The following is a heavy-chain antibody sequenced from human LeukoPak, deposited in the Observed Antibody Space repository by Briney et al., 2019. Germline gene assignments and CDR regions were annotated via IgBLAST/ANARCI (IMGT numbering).Heavy chain of an antibody. CDR1: GYSISSGYY. Sequence: PSETLSLTCTVSGYSISSGYYWGWIRQPPGKGLEWIGSIYYSGSTYYNPSLKSRVTISVDTSKNQFSLKLSSVTAADTAVYYCASDWLSNYWGQGTLVTVSS. CDR2: IYYSGST. D-gene: IGHD3-9*01. CDR3: ASDWLSNY. V-gene: IGHV4-38-2*02. J-gene: IGHJ4*02.